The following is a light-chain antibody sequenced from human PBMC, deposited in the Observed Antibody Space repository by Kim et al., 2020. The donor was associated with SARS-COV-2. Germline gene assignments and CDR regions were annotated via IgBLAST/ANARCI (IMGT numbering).Light chain of an antibody. V-gene: IGLV3-21*03. CDR3: QVWDSSSEVV. Sequence: SYELTQPPSVSVAPGKTARINCGGNNIGSKSVHWYQQKPGQAPVLVVYDDRDRPSGIPERFSGSNSGNTATLTISRVEAGDEADYYCQVWDSSSEVVFGGGTQLTVL. J-gene: IGLJ2*01. CDR1: NIGSKS. CDR2: DDR.